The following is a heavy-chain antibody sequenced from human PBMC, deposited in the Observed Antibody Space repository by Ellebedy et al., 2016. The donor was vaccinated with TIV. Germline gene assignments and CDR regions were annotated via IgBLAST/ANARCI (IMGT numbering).Heavy chain of an antibody. D-gene: IGHD5-18*01. CDR2: IYHSGST. CDR3: ARERVDTAMVIGY. J-gene: IGHJ4*02. Sequence: SETLSLTXTVSGGSVSSGSYYWSWIRQPPGKGLEWIGYIYHSGSTNYNPSLKSRVTISVDTSKNQFSLKLSSVTAADTAVYYCARERVDTAMVIGYWGQGTLVTVSS. CDR1: GGSVSSGSYY. V-gene: IGHV4-61*01.